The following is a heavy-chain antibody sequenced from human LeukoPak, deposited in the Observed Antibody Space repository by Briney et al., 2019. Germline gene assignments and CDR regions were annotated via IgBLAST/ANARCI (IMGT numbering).Heavy chain of an antibody. CDR3: ARVPVGATTYAFDI. V-gene: IGHV4-59*01. Sequence: SETLSLTCTVSGGSISSYYWSRIRQPPGKGLEWIGYIYYSGSTNYNPSLKSRVTISVDTSKNQFSLKLSSVTAADTAVYYCARVPVGATTYAFDIWGQGTMVTVSS. CDR2: IYYSGST. J-gene: IGHJ3*02. D-gene: IGHD1-26*01. CDR1: GGSISSYY.